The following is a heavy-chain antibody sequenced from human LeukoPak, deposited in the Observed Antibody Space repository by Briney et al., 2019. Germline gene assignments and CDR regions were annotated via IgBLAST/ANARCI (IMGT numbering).Heavy chain of an antibody. V-gene: IGHV3-23*01. CDR2: ISGSGGST. J-gene: IGHJ4*02. D-gene: IGHD4-17*01. CDR1: GFTFSSYA. Sequence: GGSLRLSCAASGFTFSSYAMSWVRQAPGKGLEWVSAISGSGGSTYYADSVKGRFTISRDNSKNTLYLQMNSLRAEDTAVYYCAKAYYGDPPRFPTTQGLDYWGQGTLVTVSS. CDR3: AKAYYGDPPRFPTTQGLDY.